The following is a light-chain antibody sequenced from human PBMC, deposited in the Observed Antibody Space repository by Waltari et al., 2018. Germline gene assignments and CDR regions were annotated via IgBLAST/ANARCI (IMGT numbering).Light chain of an antibody. J-gene: IGKJ5*01. Sequence: DIQMTQSPSSLSASVGESVTITCRASQSISSYLNWYQPKPGKAPKLLIYAASSLQSGVPSRFSGSGSGTDFTLTISSLQPEDFATYYCQQSYSTLITFGQGTRLEIK. CDR2: AAS. CDR3: QQSYSTLIT. V-gene: IGKV1-39*01. CDR1: QSISSY.